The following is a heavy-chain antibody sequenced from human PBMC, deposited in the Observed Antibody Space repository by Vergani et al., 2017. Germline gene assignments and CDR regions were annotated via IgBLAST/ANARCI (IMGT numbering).Heavy chain of an antibody. CDR2: ISYAGSNK. V-gene: IGHV3-30*03. CDR1: GFTFSSYG. CDR3: TTAYYG. J-gene: IGHJ4*02. D-gene: IGHD1-26*01. Sequence: QVQLVESGGGVVQPGRSLRLSCAASGFTFSSYGMHWVRQAPGKGLVWVAVISYAGSNKYYADSVKGRFTISRDNSKNTLYLQMNSLKTEDTAVYYCTTAYYGWGQGTLVTVSS.